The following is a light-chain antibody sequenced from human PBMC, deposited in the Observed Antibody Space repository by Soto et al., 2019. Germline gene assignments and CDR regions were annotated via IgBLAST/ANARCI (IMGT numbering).Light chain of an antibody. J-gene: IGKJ5*01. CDR2: LTC. Sequence: ENVLDRSATILAVSRVKRDNLSCRTSQRVSSSLAWYHQKLDQGPRLLIYLTCNRSTDIPPRFISSSSGTDFTSTISSVEYEDLEVYYCQQRTDWRITSGEGEPPEI. CDR3: QQRTDWRIT. CDR1: QRVSSS. V-gene: IGKV3-11*01.